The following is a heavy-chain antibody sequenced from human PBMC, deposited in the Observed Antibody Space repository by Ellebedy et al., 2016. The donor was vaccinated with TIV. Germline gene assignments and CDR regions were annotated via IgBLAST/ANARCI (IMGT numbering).Heavy chain of an antibody. CDR2: INPYIGGT. D-gene: IGHD6-19*01. V-gene: IGHV1-2*02. CDR1: GYTFTDYY. Sequence: ASVKVSCKASGYTFTDYYLHWLRQAPGQGLDLLGWINPYIGGTHYPEEFQGRVTMTRDTSITTVYMELSSLRSDDTAVYYCARSRREKRAVAGYDYWGQGTQVTVSS. CDR3: ARSRREKRAVAGYDY. J-gene: IGHJ4*02.